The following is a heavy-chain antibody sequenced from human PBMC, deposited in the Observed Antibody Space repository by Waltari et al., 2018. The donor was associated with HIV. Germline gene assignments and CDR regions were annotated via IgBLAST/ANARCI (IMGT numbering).Heavy chain of an antibody. CDR2: TYYRSKWFN. V-gene: IGHV6-1*01. Sequence: QVVLQHSGPGLLNASQAIPLPCAISGDSVPSNGSARDWIRQSPSGGLEWLGRTYYRSKWFNNYAPPVGDRINISPHTSPKQFSLLLHSVTPEDSATYYCARSGSCDATSCTNWFDSWGQGTVVFVSS. D-gene: IGHD2-2*01. CDR3: ARSGSCDATSCTNWFDS. J-gene: IGHJ5*01. CDR1: GDSVPSNGSA.